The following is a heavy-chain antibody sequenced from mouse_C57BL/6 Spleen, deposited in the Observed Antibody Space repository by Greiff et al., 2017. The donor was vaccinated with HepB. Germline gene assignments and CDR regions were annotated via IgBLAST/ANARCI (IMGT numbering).Heavy chain of an antibody. J-gene: IGHJ1*03. CDR2: INPYNGDT. CDR3: AYITTVVEDWYFDV. V-gene: IGHV1-20*01. D-gene: IGHD1-1*01. CDR1: GYSFTGYF. Sequence: DVKLQESGPELVKPGDSVKISCKASGYSFTGYFMNWVMQSHGKSLEWIGRINPYNGDTFYNQKFKGKATLTVDKSSSTAHMELRSLTSEDSAVYYCAYITTVVEDWYFDVWGTGTTVTVSS.